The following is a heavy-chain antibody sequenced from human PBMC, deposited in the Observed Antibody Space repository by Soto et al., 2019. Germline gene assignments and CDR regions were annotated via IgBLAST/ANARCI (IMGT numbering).Heavy chain of an antibody. J-gene: IGHJ3*02. CDR2: ISYDGSYK. V-gene: IGHV3-30*03. D-gene: IGHD4-4*01. Sequence: GGSLRLSCAASGFTFDNYGMHWVRQAPGKGLEWVSGISYDGSYKYYADSVKGRFAISRDNSKNTLYLQMNSLRAEDTAVYYCARLVGNSDSFDIWGQGTMVTVSS. CDR1: GFTFDNYG. CDR3: ARLVGNSDSFDI.